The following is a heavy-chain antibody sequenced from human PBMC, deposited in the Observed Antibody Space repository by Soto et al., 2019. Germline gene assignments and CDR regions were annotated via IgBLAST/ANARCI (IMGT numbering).Heavy chain of an antibody. J-gene: IGHJ6*02. V-gene: IGHV1-46*03. CDR1: GYTFTGYY. Sequence: ASVKVSCKASGYTFTGYYMHWVRQAPGQGLEWKGIINPSGGSTSYAQKFQGRVTMTRDTSTSTVYMELSSLRSEDTAVYYCARDGIAAVNYYYYYGMDVWGQGTTVTVSS. D-gene: IGHD6-25*01. CDR3: ARDGIAAVNYYYYYGMDV. CDR2: INPSGGST.